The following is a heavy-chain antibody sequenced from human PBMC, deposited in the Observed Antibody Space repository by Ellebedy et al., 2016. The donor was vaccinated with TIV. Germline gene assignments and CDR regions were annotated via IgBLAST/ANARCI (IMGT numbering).Heavy chain of an antibody. D-gene: IGHD6-13*01. V-gene: IGHV3-21*01. CDR3: AKVYSRVAFDI. J-gene: IGHJ3*02. CDR2: ISNSSSYI. CDR1: GFTFSSYS. Sequence: GGSLRLXCAASGFTFSSYSMNWVRQAPGKGLEWVSSISNSSSYIYYADSVKGRFTISRDNSKNTLYLQMNSLRAEDTAVYYCAKVYSRVAFDIWGQGTMVTVSS.